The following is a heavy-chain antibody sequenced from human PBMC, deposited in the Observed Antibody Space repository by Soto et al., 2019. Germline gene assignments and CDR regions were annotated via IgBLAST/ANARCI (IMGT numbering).Heavy chain of an antibody. J-gene: IGHJ5*02. V-gene: IGHV4-61*01. CDR2: LYYTGST. CDR3: ARVERLMLFEGGQGRSIWFDP. D-gene: IGHD3-10*02. CDR1: GASLTSGTYY. Sequence: ETLSLPCTVSGASLTSGTYYVGWLRQAPGQGLEWIGYLYYTGSTDYNPSLKSRVMISEDTSKNQFFLTLKSVTAADTAMYYCARVERLMLFEGGQGRSIWFDPWGQGTQVTV.